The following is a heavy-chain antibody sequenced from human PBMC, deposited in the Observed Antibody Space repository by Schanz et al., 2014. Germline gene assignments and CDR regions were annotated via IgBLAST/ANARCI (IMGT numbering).Heavy chain of an antibody. CDR1: GLNFDYYG. D-gene: IGHD3-10*01. CDR3: ARAQGVIRLYYGVDV. CDR2: IGYDGSEK. V-gene: IGHV3-33*01. J-gene: IGHJ6*02. Sequence: VQLVESGGGVVQPGRSLRLSCATSGLNFDYYGMNWVRQAPGKGLEWVANIGYDGSEKYYVDSVKGRFTISRDNSMNTVYLQMNSLRSDDAAVYYCARAQGVIRLYYGVDVWGQGTTVTVSS.